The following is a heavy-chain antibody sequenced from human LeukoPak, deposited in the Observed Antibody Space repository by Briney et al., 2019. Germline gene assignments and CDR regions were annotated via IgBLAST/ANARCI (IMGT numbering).Heavy chain of an antibody. D-gene: IGHD3-22*01. CDR2: ISGSGGST. CDR1: GFAFSSYA. J-gene: IGHJ4*02. CDR3: APPAGDSSGFDY. V-gene: IGHV3-23*01. Sequence: GGSLRLSCAASGFAFSSYAMSWVRQAPGKGLAWVSAISGSGGSTYYADSVKGRFTISRDNSKNTLYLQMNSLRAEDTTVYYCAPPAGDSSGFDYWGQGTLVTVSS.